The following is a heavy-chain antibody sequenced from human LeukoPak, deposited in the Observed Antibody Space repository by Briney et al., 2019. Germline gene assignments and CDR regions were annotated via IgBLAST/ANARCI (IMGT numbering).Heavy chain of an antibody. D-gene: IGHD5-12*01. Sequence: SETLSLTCTVSGGSISSYYWSWIQQPPGKGLEWIGYIYYSGSTNYNPSLKSRVTISVDTSKNQFSLKLSSVTAADTAVYYCARGGWLPLYYFDYWGQGTLVTVSS. J-gene: IGHJ4*02. CDR1: GGSISSYY. CDR3: ARGGWLPLYYFDY. V-gene: IGHV4-59*01. CDR2: IYYSGST.